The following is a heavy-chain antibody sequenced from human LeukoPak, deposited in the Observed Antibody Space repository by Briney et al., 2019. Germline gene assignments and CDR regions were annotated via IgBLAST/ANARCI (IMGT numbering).Heavy chain of an antibody. CDR1: GGTFSSYA. D-gene: IGHD5-18*01. J-gene: IGHJ4*02. CDR3: AYGYSYIAF. V-gene: IGHV1-69*13. CDR2: ITPIFGTT. Sequence: RASVTVSCKASGGTFSSYAFNWVRQAPGQGLEWMGGITPIFGTTDYAEKFQGRVTVTADASTYTAFMELSGLRSEDTAVYFCAYGYSYIAFWGQGTLVTVSS.